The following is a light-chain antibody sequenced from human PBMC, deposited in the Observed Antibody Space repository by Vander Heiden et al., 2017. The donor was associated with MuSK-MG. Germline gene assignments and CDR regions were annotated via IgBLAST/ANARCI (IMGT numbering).Light chain of an antibody. J-gene: IGKJ2*01. CDR2: AAS. CDR1: QSISSY. Sequence: DIQMTQSPSSLSASVGDRVTITCRASQSISSYLNWYQQKPGKAPKLLIYAASSWQSGVPSRFSGSGYGTDFTLTISRRQTEDFATYYWQQSYSTITFGQGTKMEIK. V-gene: IGKV1-39*01. CDR3: QQSYSTIT.